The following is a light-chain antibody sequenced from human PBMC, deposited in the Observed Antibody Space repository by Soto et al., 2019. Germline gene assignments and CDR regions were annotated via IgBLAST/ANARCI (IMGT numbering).Light chain of an antibody. CDR1: QSVSHG. CDR3: LQDYTFPRT. V-gene: IGKV1-6*01. J-gene: IGKJ4*01. Sequence: IEMTQSPSTLSVSVGDRVTITCRASQSVSHGLGWYQQKPGKAPELLIYAASILQSGVPSRFSGSGSGTDFTLTIASLQPDDFAIYYCLQDYTFPRTFGGGTKV. CDR2: AAS.